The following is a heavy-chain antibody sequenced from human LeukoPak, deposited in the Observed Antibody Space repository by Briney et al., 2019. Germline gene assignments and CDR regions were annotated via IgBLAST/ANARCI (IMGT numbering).Heavy chain of an antibody. CDR2: IYYSGST. V-gene: IGHV4-59*08. CDR1: GGSISSYY. Sequence: SETLSLTCTVSGGSISSYYWSWIRQPPGKGLEWIGYIYYSGSTNYNPSLKSRVTISVDTSKNQFSLKLSSVTAADTAVYYCARRYIGYSSGTGAFDIWGQGTMVTVSS. J-gene: IGHJ3*02. CDR3: ARRYIGYSSGTGAFDI. D-gene: IGHD6-19*01.